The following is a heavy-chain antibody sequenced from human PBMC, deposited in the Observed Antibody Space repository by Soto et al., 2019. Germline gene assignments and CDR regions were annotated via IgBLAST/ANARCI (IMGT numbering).Heavy chain of an antibody. Sequence: QVPVVESGGGVVQPGRSLRLSCAASGFSLSPYAMHLLLLAPGKGLERLAGIAYDGSRTHYAGLMEGRFTISRDTSKNTLSLPVNRLRPEDTAVYFCGKEHKSGYYRRADYWGQGTLVTVSS. CDR2: IAYDGSRT. V-gene: IGHV3-30-3*01. D-gene: IGHD3-22*01. CDR3: GKEHKSGYYRRADY. J-gene: IGHJ4*02. CDR1: GFSLSPYA.